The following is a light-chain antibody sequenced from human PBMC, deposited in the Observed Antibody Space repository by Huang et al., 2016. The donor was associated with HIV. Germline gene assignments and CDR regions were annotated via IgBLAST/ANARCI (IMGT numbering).Light chain of an antibody. CDR2: RAS. Sequence: DILLTQSPDSLAVSLGERVTLTCRSSRSLLFAPTSKNFLAWYQQKPGQSPKLLMYRASVRESGVPERVTGSGSRTEFTLTIASLQAEDVAVYYCQQFYNMPYTFGRGTRLEI. CDR3: QQFYNMPYT. CDR1: RSLLFAPTSKNF. V-gene: IGKV4-1*01. J-gene: IGKJ2*01.